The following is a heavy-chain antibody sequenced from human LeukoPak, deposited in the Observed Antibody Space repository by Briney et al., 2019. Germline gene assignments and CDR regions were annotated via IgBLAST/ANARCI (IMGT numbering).Heavy chain of an antibody. CDR2: ISGSGSST. CDR1: GFTCSSYG. Sequence: GGSLRLYCSASGFTCSSYGMIRLPPAPGNGWEWVSTISGSGSSTYYADHVRGRFTISRDNSKDTLYLKRNSLRAEDTAVYYCAKGSSGTAMVAYYFDYWGQGTLVTVSS. D-gene: IGHD5-18*01. CDR3: AKGSSGTAMVAYYFDY. J-gene: IGHJ4*02. V-gene: IGHV3-23*01.